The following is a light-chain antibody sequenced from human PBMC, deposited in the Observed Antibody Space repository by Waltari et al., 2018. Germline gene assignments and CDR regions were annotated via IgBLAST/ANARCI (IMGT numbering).Light chain of an antibody. J-gene: IGKJ4*01. V-gene: IGKV1-27*01. CDR2: AAS. CDR3: QKYNSAPSLT. CDR1: QGISNY. Sequence: DIQMTQSTSSLSASVGDRLTITCRASQGISNYLAWYQQKPGKGPKLLIYAASTLQSGVPSRFSGSGAGTDFTLTISSLQPEDVATYYCQKYNSAPSLTCGGVTKVEIK.